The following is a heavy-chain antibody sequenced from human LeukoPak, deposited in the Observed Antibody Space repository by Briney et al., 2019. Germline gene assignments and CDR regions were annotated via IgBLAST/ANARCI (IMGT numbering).Heavy chain of an antibody. D-gene: IGHD3-10*01. CDR2: ISGDGYST. J-gene: IGHJ6*02. CDR3: ARASVYGSGYGMDV. Sequence: GGSLRLSCAASGFTFSTYTMAWVRQAPGGGLEWVSGISGDGYSTYYADSVKGRFAISRDNSKSTLYLQMNSLRAEDTAVYYCARASVYGSGYGMDVWGQGTTVTVSS. V-gene: IGHV3-23*01. CDR1: GFTFSTYT.